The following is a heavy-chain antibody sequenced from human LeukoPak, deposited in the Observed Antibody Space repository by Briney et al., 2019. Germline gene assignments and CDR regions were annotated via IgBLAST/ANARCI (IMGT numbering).Heavy chain of an antibody. CDR1: GFTFSAYW. J-gene: IGHJ4*02. V-gene: IGHV3-7*01. CDR3: ATYYYGAGSPFDY. D-gene: IGHD3-10*01. CDR2: INQDGSEK. Sequence: PGGSLRLSCAASGFTFSAYWMSWVRQAPGKGLEWVANINQDGSEKYHVDSVKGRFTISRDNAKNSLYLQMNSLRVEDTAVYYCATYYYGAGSPFDYWGQGTLVTVSS.